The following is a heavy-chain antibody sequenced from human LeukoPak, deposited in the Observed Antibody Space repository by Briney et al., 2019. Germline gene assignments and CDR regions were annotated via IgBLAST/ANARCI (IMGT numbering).Heavy chain of an antibody. CDR1: GGPISSGDYY. CDR3: ARGLLWFGELFLYFDY. J-gene: IGHJ4*02. V-gene: IGHV4-30-4*01. CDR2: IYYSGST. D-gene: IGHD3-10*01. Sequence: SETLSLTCTVSGGPISSGDYYWSWIRQPPGKGLEWIGYIYYSGSTYYNPSLKSRVTISVDTSKNQFSLKLSSVTAADTAVYYCARGLLWFGELFLYFDYWGQGTLVTVSS.